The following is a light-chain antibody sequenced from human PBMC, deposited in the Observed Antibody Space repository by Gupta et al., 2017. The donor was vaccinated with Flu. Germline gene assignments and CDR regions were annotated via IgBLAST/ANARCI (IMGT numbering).Light chain of an antibody. J-gene: IGKJ4*01. Sequence: DIQMTQSPSTLSASVGDRLTITCRASQSINSWLAWYQQKPGKAPKLLIYKASSLESGVPSRFSGSGSGTDFTLTISSVQADDVATYYCQQYNNYPFTFGRGTKVEIK. CDR3: QQYNNYPFT. V-gene: IGKV1-5*03. CDR2: KAS. CDR1: QSINSW.